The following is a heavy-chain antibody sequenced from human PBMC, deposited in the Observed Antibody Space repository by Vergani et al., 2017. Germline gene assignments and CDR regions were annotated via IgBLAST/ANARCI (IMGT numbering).Heavy chain of an antibody. J-gene: IGHJ4*02. Sequence: QVQLVQSGAEVKKPGSSVKVSCKASGGTFSSYAISWVRQAPGQGLEWMGRIIPIFGTANYAQKFQGRVTITADESTSTAYMELSSLRSEDTAVYYCAGDCSSTSCYEPRYYFDYWGQGTLVTVSS. CDR3: AGDCSSTSCYEPRYYFDY. CDR1: GGTFSSYA. D-gene: IGHD2-2*01. V-gene: IGHV1-69*18. CDR2: IIPIFGTA.